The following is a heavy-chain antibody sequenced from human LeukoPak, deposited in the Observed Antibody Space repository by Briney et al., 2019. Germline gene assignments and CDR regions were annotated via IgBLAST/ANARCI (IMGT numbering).Heavy chain of an antibody. CDR2: ISGSGGST. CDR3: AKGVYSYGYRGAFDY. Sequence: PGGSLRLSCAASGFTFSSYAMSWVRQAPGKGLEWVSAISGSGGSTYYADSVKGRFTISRDNSKNTLHLQMNSLRAEDTAVYYCAKGVYSYGYRGAFDYWGQGTLVTVSS. J-gene: IGHJ4*02. V-gene: IGHV3-23*01. CDR1: GFTFSSYA. D-gene: IGHD5-18*01.